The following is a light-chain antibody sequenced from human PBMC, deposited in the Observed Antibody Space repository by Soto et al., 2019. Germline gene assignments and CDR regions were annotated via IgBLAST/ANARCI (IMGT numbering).Light chain of an antibody. CDR3: AAWDDSLSGWV. CDR1: NIGGKS. CDR2: DDS. V-gene: IGLV3-21*02. Sequence: SYELTQPPSVSVAPGQTATITCGGNNIGGKSVHWYQQRPGQAPVLVVYDDSDRPSGVPDRFSGSKSGTSASLAISGLRSEDEADYYCAAWDDSLSGWVFGGGTKVTVL. J-gene: IGLJ3*02.